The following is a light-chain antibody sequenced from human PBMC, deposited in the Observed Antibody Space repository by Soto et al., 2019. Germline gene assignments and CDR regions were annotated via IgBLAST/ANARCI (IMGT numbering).Light chain of an antibody. V-gene: IGLV2-23*01. CDR1: SSDVGSYNL. J-gene: IGLJ2*01. Sequence: QSALTQPASVSGSPGQSITISCTGTSSDVGSYNLVSWYQQHPGKAPKLMTYEGSKRPSGVSNRFSGSKSGNTASLTISGLQAEDEADYYCCSYAGSSTPVVFGGGTKLTVL. CDR2: EGS. CDR3: CSYAGSSTPVV.